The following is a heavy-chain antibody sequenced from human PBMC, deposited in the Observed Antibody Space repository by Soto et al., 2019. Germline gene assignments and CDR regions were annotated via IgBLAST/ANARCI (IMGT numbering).Heavy chain of an antibody. CDR1: GGTFSSYA. CDR2: IIPIFGTA. D-gene: IGHD2-15*01. CDR3: ARDLSCSGGSCYVRRPPSFYYYGMDG. J-gene: IGHJ6*02. Sequence: ASVQVSCKASGGTFSSYAISWVRQAPGQGLEWMGGIIPIFGTANYAQKFQGRVTITADESTSTAYMELSSLRSEDTAVYYCARDLSCSGGSCYVRRPPSFYYYGMDGWGQGTTVTVSS. V-gene: IGHV1-69*13.